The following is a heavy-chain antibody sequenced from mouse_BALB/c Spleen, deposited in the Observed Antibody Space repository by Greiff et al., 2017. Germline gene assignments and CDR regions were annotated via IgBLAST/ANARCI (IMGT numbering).Heavy chain of an antibody. D-gene: IGHD1-2*01. Sequence: EVQLVESGPDLVKPSQSLSLTCTATGYSITSGYSWYWIRQPPGNKLEWMSYIHYSGSTNYNPTLKSRISITRDTSKNQFFLQLNSVTTEDTATYYCASHYYDYGGDYWGQGTSVTVSS. CDR3: ASHYYDYGGDY. J-gene: IGHJ4*01. CDR1: GYSITSGYS. V-gene: IGHV3-1*02. CDR2: IHYSGST.